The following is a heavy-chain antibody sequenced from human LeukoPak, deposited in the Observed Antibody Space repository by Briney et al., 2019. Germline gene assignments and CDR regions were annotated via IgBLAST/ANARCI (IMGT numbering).Heavy chain of an antibody. CDR1: GFTFNTYT. J-gene: IGHJ4*02. CDR2: ISSGTSYI. CDR3: ARAPTFSGWFDY. D-gene: IGHD6-19*01. Sequence: PGGSLRLSCAASGFTFNTYTMNWVRQAPGKGLEWVSSISSGTSYIYYADSVKGRFTISRDNAKNSLYLQMNSLRVEDTAVYYCARAPTFSGWFDYWGQGTLVTVSS. V-gene: IGHV3-21*01.